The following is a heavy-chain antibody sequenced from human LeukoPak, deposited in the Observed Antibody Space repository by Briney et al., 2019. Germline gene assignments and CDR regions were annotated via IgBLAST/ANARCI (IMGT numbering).Heavy chain of an antibody. Sequence: PGGSLRLSCAASGFTFSSYEMNWVRQAPGKGLEWVSYISSSGSTIYYADSVKGRFTISRDNAKNSLYLQMNSLRAEDTAVYYCARDLGYCSGGSCYRYSDYWGQETLVTVSS. CDR2: ISSSGSTI. J-gene: IGHJ4*02. V-gene: IGHV3-48*03. CDR3: ARDLGYCSGGSCYRYSDY. D-gene: IGHD2-15*01. CDR1: GFTFSSYE.